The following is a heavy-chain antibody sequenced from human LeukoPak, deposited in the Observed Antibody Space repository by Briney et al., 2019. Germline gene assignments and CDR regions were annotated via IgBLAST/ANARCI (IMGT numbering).Heavy chain of an antibody. D-gene: IGHD3-3*01. J-gene: IGHJ4*02. Sequence: RPGGSLRLSCAASGFTFSSYAMSWVRQAPGKGLEWVSSISSSSSYIYYADSVKGRFTISRDNAKNSLYLQMNSLRAEDTAVYYCARDHYDFWGYFDYWGQGTLVTVSS. CDR3: ARDHYDFWGYFDY. V-gene: IGHV3-21*01. CDR1: GFTFSSYA. CDR2: ISSSSSYI.